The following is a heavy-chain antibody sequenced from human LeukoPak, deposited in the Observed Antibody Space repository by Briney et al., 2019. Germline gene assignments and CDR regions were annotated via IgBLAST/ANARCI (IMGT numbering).Heavy chain of an antibody. V-gene: IGHV3-23*01. CDR1: RFTFSNYA. CDR3: VREDTPATANY. D-gene: IGHD2-21*02. CDR2: IIGSAGRT. Sequence: GGSLRLSCAASRFTFSNYAMSWVRQAPGKGLEWVSIIIGSAGRTYYADSVTGRFTISRDNSKDTLFLQMHSLRPGDTAVYYCVREDTPATANYWGQGTLVTISS. J-gene: IGHJ4*02.